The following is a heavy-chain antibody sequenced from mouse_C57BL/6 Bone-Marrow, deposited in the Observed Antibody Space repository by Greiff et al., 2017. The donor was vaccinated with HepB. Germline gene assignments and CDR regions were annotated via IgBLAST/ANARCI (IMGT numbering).Heavy chain of an antibody. Sequence: VKLQESGPELVKPGASVKISCKASGYAFSSSWMNWVKQRPGKGLEWIGRIYPGDGDTNYNGKFKGKATLTADKSSSTAYMQLSSLTSEDSAVYFCARKYLDYWGQGTTLTVSS. J-gene: IGHJ2*01. CDR3: ARKYLDY. CDR1: GYAFSSSW. CDR2: IYPGDGDT. V-gene: IGHV1-82*01.